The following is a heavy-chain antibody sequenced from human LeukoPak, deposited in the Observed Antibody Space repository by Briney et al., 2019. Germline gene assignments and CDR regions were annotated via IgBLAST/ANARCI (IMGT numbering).Heavy chain of an antibody. CDR2: IYQSGST. CDR1: GVSIGGGGYY. CDR3: ARTSMVRGVMTSHYFDY. J-gene: IGHJ4*02. D-gene: IGHD3-10*01. Sequence: PSETLSLTCAVSGVSIGGGGYYWSWIRQPPGKGLEWIGYIYQSGSTYYNPSLKSRVIISVDRSSNQFSLKLSSVTAADTAVYYCARTSMVRGVMTSHYFDYWGQGTLVTVSS. V-gene: IGHV4-30-2*01.